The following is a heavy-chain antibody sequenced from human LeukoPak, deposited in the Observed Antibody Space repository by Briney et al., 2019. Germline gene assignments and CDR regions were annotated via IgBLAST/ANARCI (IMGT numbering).Heavy chain of an antibody. V-gene: IGHV3-74*01. CDR2: INIDGTST. J-gene: IGHJ4*02. CDR3: ARGSSGWYGIDY. CDR1: GFIFSNYW. Sequence: GGSLRLSCAASGFIFSNYWMHWVRQVPRKGLVCVSRINIDGTSTSYADSVKGRFTISRDNAKNALYLQMNSLRAEDTAVYYCARGSSGWYGIDYWGQGALVNVSS. D-gene: IGHD6-19*01.